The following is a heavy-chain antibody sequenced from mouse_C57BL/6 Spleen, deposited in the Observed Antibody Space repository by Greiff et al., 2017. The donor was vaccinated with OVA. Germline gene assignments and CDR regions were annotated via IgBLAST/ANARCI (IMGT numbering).Heavy chain of an antibody. Sequence: QVQLQQPGAELVMPGASVKLSCTASGYTFPSYWMHWVKQRPGQGLEWIGEIDPSDSYTNYNQKFKGKSTLTVDKSSSTAYMQLSSLTSEDSAVYYCARYDSVAWFAYWGQGTLVTVSA. CDR1: GYTFPSYW. V-gene: IGHV1-69*01. CDR2: IDPSDSYT. J-gene: IGHJ3*01. D-gene: IGHD2-4*01. CDR3: ARYDSVAWFAY.